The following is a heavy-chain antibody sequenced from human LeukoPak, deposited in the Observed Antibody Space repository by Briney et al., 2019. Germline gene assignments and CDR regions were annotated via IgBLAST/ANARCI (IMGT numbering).Heavy chain of an antibody. CDR2: ISSSSSYI. J-gene: IGHJ4*02. CDR3: ARDLGDYYFDY. D-gene: IGHD3-3*01. V-gene: IGHV3-21*01. CDR1: GFTFSSYS. Sequence: GGSLRLSCAASGFTFSSYSMNWVRQAPGKGLEWVSSISSSSSYIYYADSVKGRFTISRDNAKNSLYLQMNSLRAEDTAVYYCARDLGDYYFDYWGQGTLVTVPS.